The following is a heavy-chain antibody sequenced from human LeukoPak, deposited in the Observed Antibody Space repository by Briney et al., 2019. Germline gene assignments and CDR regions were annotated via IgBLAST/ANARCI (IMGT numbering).Heavy chain of an antibody. CDR1: GGTFSSYA. J-gene: IGHJ4*02. Sequence: SVKVSCKASGGTFSSYAISWVRQAPGQGLEWMGGIIPIFGIANYAQKFQGRVTITADKSTSTAYMELSSLRSEDTAVYYCARADYYDSSGYSFDYWGQGTLVTVSS. V-gene: IGHV1-69*17. CDR3: ARADYYDSSGYSFDY. D-gene: IGHD3-22*01. CDR2: IIPIFGIA.